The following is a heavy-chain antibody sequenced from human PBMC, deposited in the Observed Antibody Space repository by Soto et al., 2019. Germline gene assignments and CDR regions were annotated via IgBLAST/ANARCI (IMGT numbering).Heavy chain of an antibody. V-gene: IGHV4-34*01. D-gene: IGHD6-13*01. Sequence: QVQLQQWGAGLLKPSETLSLTCAVDGGSFSGYYWSWIRQPPGKGLEWIGEINQSGSTNYNPSLKSRVTRSVDTSKNQFSLKLSSVTAADTAVYYCARTYSSSWSPFDYWGQGTLVTVSS. CDR1: GGSFSGYY. CDR3: ARTYSSSWSPFDY. J-gene: IGHJ4*02. CDR2: INQSGST.